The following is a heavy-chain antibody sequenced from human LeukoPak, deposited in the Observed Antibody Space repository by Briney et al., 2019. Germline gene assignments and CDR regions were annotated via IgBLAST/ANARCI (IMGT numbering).Heavy chain of an antibody. CDR1: GFTFSSYE. CDR2: ISNSGSTI. CDR3: VVVFDY. Sequence: GGSLRLSCAASGFTFSSYEMHWVRQATGKGLEWVAYISNSGSTINYADSVKGRFTISRDNAKKSLYLQMNSLRAEDTAVYYCVVVFDYWGQGTLVTVSS. J-gene: IGHJ4*02. V-gene: IGHV3-48*03. D-gene: IGHD3-22*01.